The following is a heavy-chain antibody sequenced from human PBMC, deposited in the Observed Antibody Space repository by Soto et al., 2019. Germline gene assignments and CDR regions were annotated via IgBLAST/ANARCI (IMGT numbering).Heavy chain of an antibody. CDR1: GFSLSSTRMA. CDR3: AHIVVAGLGYYFDY. CDR2: IYWDDDK. V-gene: IGHV2-5*02. Sequence: QITLKESGPTLVKPTQTLTLTCTFSGFSLSSTRMAVGWIRQPPGKALEWLALIYWDDDKRYSPFLKSRLTITQDTPQNPVVLTMSNMDPVDTARYYCAHIVVAGLGYYFDYWGQGTLVTVSS. J-gene: IGHJ4*02. D-gene: IGHD6-19*01.